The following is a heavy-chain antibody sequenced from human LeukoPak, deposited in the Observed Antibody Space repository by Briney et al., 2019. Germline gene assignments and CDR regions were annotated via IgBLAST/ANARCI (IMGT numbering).Heavy chain of an antibody. Sequence: PSETLSLTCTVSGGSISTYYWSWIRQPPGEGLEWIGYIYYRGNTNYNPSLQSRVSISVDTSKNQFSLKLSSVTAADTAVYYCARHWAAADGFDYWGQGTLVTVSS. V-gene: IGHV4-59*08. D-gene: IGHD6-25*01. J-gene: IGHJ4*02. CDR2: IYYRGNT. CDR1: GGSISTYY. CDR3: ARHWAAADGFDY.